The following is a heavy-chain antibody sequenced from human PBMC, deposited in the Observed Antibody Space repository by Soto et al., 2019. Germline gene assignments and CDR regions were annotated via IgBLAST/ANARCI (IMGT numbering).Heavy chain of an antibody. J-gene: IGHJ4*02. D-gene: IGHD5-18*01. Sequence: QVQLQESGPRLVKPSETLSLTCTVSNGSISQYYWNWIRQSPGKGLEWIGYLYYTGAATYNPSLKSRVTMSLDKSKTQFSLKLSSETAADTAIYFCARAFYSSDNDGYPVFDYWGPGTLVPVSS. V-gene: IGHV4-59*01. CDR2: LYYTGAA. CDR3: ARAFYSSDNDGYPVFDY. CDR1: NGSISQYY.